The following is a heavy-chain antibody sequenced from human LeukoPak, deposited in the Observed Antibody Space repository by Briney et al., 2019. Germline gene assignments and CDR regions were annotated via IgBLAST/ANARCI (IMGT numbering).Heavy chain of an antibody. D-gene: IGHD3-22*01. Sequence: ASVKVSCKASGYTFTGYYVHWVRQAPGQGLEWMGWINPNSGGTNYAQKFQGRVTMTRDTSISTAYTELSRLRSDDTAVYYCARFEYYYDSSGTDAFDIWGQGTMVTVSS. V-gene: IGHV1-2*02. CDR3: ARFEYYYDSSGTDAFDI. J-gene: IGHJ3*02. CDR2: INPNSGGT. CDR1: GYTFTGYY.